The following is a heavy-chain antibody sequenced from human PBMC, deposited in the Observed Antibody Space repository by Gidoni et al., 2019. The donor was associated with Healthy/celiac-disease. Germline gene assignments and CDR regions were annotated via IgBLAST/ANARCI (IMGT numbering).Heavy chain of an antibody. CDR1: GGSISSYY. D-gene: IGHD5-12*01. J-gene: IGHJ4*02. CDR3: ASTLRYALGPFDY. V-gene: IGHV4-59*08. Sequence: QVQLQESGPGLVKPSETLSLTCTVSGGSISSYYWSWIRQPPGKGLEWIGYIYYSGSTNYNPSLKSRVTISVDTSKNQFSLKLSSVTAADTAVYYCASTLRYALGPFDYWGQGTLVTVSS. CDR2: IYYSGST.